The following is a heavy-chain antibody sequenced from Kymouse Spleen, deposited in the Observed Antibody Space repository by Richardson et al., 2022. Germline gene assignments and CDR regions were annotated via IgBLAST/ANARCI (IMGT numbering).Heavy chain of an antibody. CDR3: ARDWNYRWFDP. CDR2: INHSGST. Sequence: QVQLQQWGAGLLKPSETLSLTCAVYGGSFSGYYWSWIRQPPGKGLEWIGEINHSGSTNYNPSLKSRVTISVDTSKNQFSLKLSSVTAADTAVYYCARDWNYRWFDPWGQGTLVTVSS. CDR1: GGSFSGYY. D-gene: IGHD1-7*01. J-gene: IGHJ5*02. V-gene: IGHV4-34*01.